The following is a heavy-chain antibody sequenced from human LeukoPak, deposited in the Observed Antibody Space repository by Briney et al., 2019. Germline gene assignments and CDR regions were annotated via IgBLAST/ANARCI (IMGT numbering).Heavy chain of an antibody. CDR2: INPNSGGT. CDR1: GYTFTGYY. Sequence: GASVEVSCKASGYTFTGYYMHWVRQAPGQGLEWMGWINPNSGGTNYAQKFQGRVTMTRDTSISTAYMELSRLRSDDTAVYYCARAAGVVAATPLDYWGQGTLVTVSS. V-gene: IGHV1-2*02. D-gene: IGHD2-15*01. J-gene: IGHJ4*02. CDR3: ARAAGVVAATPLDY.